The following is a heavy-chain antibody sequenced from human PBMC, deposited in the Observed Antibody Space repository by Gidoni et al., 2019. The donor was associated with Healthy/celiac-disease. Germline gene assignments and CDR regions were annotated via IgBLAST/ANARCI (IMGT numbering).Heavy chain of an antibody. V-gene: IGHV3-48*02. Sequence: EVQLVESGGGLVQPGGSLRLSCAASGFTFSSYSMNWVRQAPGKGLEWVSYISSSSSTIYYADSVKGRFTISRDNAKNSLYLQMNSLRDEDTAVYYCARDPSEMATIQLGYWYFDYWGQGTLVTVSS. CDR2: ISSSSSTI. CDR3: ARDPSEMATIQLGYWYFDY. CDR1: GFTFSSYS. J-gene: IGHJ4*02. D-gene: IGHD5-12*01.